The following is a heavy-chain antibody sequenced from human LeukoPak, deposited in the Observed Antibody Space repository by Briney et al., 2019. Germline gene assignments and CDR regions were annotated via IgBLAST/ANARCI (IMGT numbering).Heavy chain of an antibody. J-gene: IGHJ4*02. Sequence: SETLSLTCTVSGDSFTSVTDYWAWIRQPPGKGLEWIASGDYSGGTYYNPSLESRVAISADMSKNQFSLKLSSVTAADTAVYYCARGVLRSGPVAGTGRYYFDYWGQGTLVTVSS. D-gene: IGHD6-19*01. V-gene: IGHV4-39*07. CDR1: GDSFTSVTDY. CDR2: GDYSGGT. CDR3: ARGVLRSGPVAGTGRYYFDY.